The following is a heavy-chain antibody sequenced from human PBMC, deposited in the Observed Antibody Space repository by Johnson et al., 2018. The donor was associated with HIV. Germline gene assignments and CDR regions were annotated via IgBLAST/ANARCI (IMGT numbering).Heavy chain of an antibody. Sequence: QVQLVESGGGVVQPGGSLRLSCAASGFTFSNYGMHWVRQAPGKGLEWVAFIRYDGSNKYYADSVKGRFTTSRDNSKNTLYLPMTSLRADDTAIYYCARPSVMTTLTTTPWAFDIWGQGTMVTVSS. D-gene: IGHD4-17*01. V-gene: IGHV3-30*02. J-gene: IGHJ3*02. CDR3: ARPSVMTTLTTTPWAFDI. CDR2: IRYDGSNK. CDR1: GFTFSNYG.